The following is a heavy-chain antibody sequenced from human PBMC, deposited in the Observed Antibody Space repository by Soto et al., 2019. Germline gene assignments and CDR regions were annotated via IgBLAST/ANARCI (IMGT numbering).Heavy chain of an antibody. CDR3: ARTTAVPNTLRSRYFFDY. J-gene: IGHJ4*02. Sequence: QVQLQESGPGLLKPSETLSLTCSVSGGSVSDKTYYWSWIRQPPGKRLEWIGYVYYSGTTNYHPTLKIRVTISVSLSMNRCSLRLSSVTTADTALYYCARTTAVPNTLRSRYFFDYWGQGTLVTVSS. CDR1: GGSVSDKTYY. CDR2: VYYSGTT. V-gene: IGHV4-61*01. D-gene: IGHD4-17*01.